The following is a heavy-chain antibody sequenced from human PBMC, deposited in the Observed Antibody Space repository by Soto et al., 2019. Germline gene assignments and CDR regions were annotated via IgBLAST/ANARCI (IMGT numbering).Heavy chain of an antibody. V-gene: IGHV3-23*01. CDR3: AKDTSKYYDILTGLDY. D-gene: IGHD3-9*01. CDR1: GFTFSSYA. CDR2: ISGSGGST. Sequence: GGSLRLSCAASGFTFSSYAMSWVRQAPGKGLEWVSAISGSGGSTYYADSVKGRFTNSRDNSKNTLYLQMNGLRAEDTAVYYCAKDTSKYYDILTGLDYWGQGTLVTVSS. J-gene: IGHJ4*02.